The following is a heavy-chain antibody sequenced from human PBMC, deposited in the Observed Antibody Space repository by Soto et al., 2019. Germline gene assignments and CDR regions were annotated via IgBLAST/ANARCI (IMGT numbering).Heavy chain of an antibody. V-gene: IGHV5-51*01. CDR1: GYSFTSYW. Sequence: GESLKISCKGSGYSFTSYWIGWVRQMPGKGLEWMGTIYPGDSDTRYSPSFQGQVTISADKSISTAYLQWSSLKASDTAMYYCARTGTTLHGSWGMGVWGQGTTVTVSS. CDR3: ARTGTTLHGSWGMGV. CDR2: IYPGDSDT. J-gene: IGHJ6*02. D-gene: IGHD1-7*01.